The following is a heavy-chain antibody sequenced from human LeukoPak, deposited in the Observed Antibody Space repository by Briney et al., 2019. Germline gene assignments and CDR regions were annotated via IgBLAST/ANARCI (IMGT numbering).Heavy chain of an antibody. J-gene: IGHJ5*02. CDR2: IYYSGST. Sequence: SETLSLTCTVSGGSISSYDWSWIRQLPGKGLEWIGYIYYSGSTKYNPSLKSRVTISVDTSKNQFSLKLRFVTAADTAVYYCARPTSPRDDLWFDPWGQGTLVTVSS. V-gene: IGHV4-59*08. D-gene: IGHD5-24*01. CDR3: ARPTSPRDDLWFDP. CDR1: GGSISSYD.